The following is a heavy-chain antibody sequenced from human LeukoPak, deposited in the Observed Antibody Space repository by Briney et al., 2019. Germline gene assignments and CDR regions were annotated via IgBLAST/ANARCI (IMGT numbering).Heavy chain of an antibody. V-gene: IGHV3-23*01. CDR3: ARSLYGGFDY. CDR2: VSDSGGDT. Sequence: GGSLRLSCAASGFTFRNYAMSWGRQAPGEGLECVSAVSDSGGDTYYPDSVKGRFTISRDNSKNTLYLQMNSLRAEDTAVYYCARSLYGGFDYWGQGTLVTVSS. CDR1: GFTFRNYA. D-gene: IGHD3-16*02. J-gene: IGHJ4*02.